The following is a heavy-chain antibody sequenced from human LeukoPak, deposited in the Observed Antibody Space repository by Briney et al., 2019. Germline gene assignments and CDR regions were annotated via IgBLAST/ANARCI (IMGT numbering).Heavy chain of an antibody. J-gene: IGHJ6*03. CDR2: IYHRGNT. Sequence: PSETLSLTCAVSGYSISSNYYGGWMRQPPGKGLEWIGVIYHRGNTDYNPSLQSRVTISIYTSKNEFSLKVNSLTAGDTAVYDWTRSVIVPAIVADYYTYMDVWGRGISVTVSS. CDR3: TRSVIVPAIVADYYTYMDV. CDR1: GYSISSNYY. D-gene: IGHD2-2*01. V-gene: IGHV4-38-2*01.